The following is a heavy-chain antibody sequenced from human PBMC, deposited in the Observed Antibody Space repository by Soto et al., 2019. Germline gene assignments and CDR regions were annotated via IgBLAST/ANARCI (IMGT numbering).Heavy chain of an antibody. D-gene: IGHD3-3*01. CDR1: GYAFTDHY. CDR3: ARAPRGGVIIVITSAQIDY. J-gene: IGHJ4*02. V-gene: IGHV1-46*01. CDR2: ISPDGGST. Sequence: GASVKVSCKASGYAFTDHYIHWVRQAPGQGLEWMGLISPDGGSTRYSQKFQARITMTRDTSTSTVYMELSSLRSEDTAVYYCARAPRGGVIIVITSAQIDYWCQGTLVTVSS.